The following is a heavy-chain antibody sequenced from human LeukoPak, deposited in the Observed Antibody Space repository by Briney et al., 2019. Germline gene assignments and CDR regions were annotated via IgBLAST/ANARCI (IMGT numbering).Heavy chain of an antibody. D-gene: IGHD6-13*01. Sequence: SETLSLTCNVSGASISSYYWSWIRQPPGGGLEWIGYFYHSGGTNCNPSLKSRATISIDTSKNEVSLKLRSVTAADTAVYYCARGASSSWYSLWKFWGQGTLVTVSS. J-gene: IGHJ4*02. V-gene: IGHV4-59*01. CDR3: ARGASSSWYSLWKF. CDR1: GASISSYY. CDR2: FYHSGGT.